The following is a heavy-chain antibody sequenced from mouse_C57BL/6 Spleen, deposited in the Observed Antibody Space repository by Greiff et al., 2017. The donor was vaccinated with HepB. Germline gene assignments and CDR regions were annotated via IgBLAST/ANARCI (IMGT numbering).Heavy chain of an antibody. CDR3: ARVGNTYSNYEWYFDV. V-gene: IGHV3-6*01. CDR2: ISYDGSN. Sequence: DVKLQESGPGLVKPSQSLSLTCSVTGYSITSGYYWNWIRQFPGNKLEWMGYISYDGSNNYNPSLKNRISITRDTSKNQFFLKLNSVTTEDTATYYCARVGNTYSNYEWYFDVWGTGTTVTVSS. J-gene: IGHJ1*03. CDR1: GYSITSGYY. D-gene: IGHD2-5*01.